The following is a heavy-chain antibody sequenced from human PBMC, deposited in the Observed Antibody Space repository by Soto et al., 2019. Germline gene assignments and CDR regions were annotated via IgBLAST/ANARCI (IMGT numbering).Heavy chain of an antibody. CDR2: VYWTGST. CDR3: ARSHYTYGLLIDY. Sequence: SETLSLTCSVSGDSITTNGYYWGWIRQPPGKGPQWIGNVYWTGSTFSHPSLTSRVFISVDTSKNEFSLRLTSVTAADTAVYYCARSHYTYGLLIDYWGPGTLVTVSS. J-gene: IGHJ4*02. V-gene: IGHV4-39*01. CDR1: GDSITTNGYY. D-gene: IGHD2-8*01.